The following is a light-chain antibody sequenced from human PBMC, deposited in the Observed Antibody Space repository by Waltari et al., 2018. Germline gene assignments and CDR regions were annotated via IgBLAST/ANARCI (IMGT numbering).Light chain of an antibody. Sequence: QSALTQPRSVSGSPGQSVTISCTGTSSDVGNYNHVSWYQHYPGKAPKLMIYDVRERPSGVPDRFSGSKSGNTASLTISGLQAEDEADYYCCSYAGSFSWVFGGGTKLTVL. CDR3: CSYAGSFSWV. CDR2: DVR. J-gene: IGLJ2*01. V-gene: IGLV2-11*01. CDR1: SSDVGNYNH.